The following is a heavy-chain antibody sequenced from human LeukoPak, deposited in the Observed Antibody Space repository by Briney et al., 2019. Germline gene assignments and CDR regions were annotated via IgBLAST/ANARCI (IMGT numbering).Heavy chain of an antibody. CDR1: GGSLNGHY. V-gene: IGHV4-34*01. D-gene: IGHD6-19*01. CDR2: GSESGGT. CDR3: ARAGYSSGWYLQH. J-gene: IGHJ1*01. Sequence: SETLSLTCAVYGGSLNGHYWSWIRQPPGKGLEWIGEGSESGGTKFNPSLKSRVTISVDTSKNQFSLKLSSVTAADTAVYYCARAGYSSGWYLQHWGQGTLVTVSS.